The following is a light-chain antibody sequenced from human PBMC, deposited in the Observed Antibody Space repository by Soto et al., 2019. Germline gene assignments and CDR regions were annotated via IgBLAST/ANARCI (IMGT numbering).Light chain of an antibody. Sequence: IQLTQSPSSLSASVGDRVTITCRASQGISSYLAWYQQKPGKAPKLLIYAASTLKSGVPSRFSGSGSGTDFTPTISRVQPGDFANYYCQQLNSYPLTFGGGTKVEIK. CDR2: AAS. CDR3: QQLNSYPLT. CDR1: QGISSY. J-gene: IGKJ4*01. V-gene: IGKV1-9*01.